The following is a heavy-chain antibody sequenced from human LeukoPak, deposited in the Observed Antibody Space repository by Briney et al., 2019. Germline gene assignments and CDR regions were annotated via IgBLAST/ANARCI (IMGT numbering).Heavy chain of an antibody. D-gene: IGHD6-19*01. CDR1: GFTFSSYS. J-gene: IGHJ4*02. Sequence: GGSLRLSCAASGFTFSSYSMNWVRQAPGKGLEWVSSISSSSSYIYYADSVKGRFTISRDNAKNSLYLQMNSLRAEDTAVYYCARDRYSSGWTFDYWGQGTPVTVSS. V-gene: IGHV3-21*01. CDR2: ISSSSSYI. CDR3: ARDRYSSGWTFDY.